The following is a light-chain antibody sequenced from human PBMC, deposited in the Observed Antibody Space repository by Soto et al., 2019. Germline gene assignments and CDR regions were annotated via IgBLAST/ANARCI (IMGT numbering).Light chain of an antibody. CDR1: QGIRND. J-gene: IGKJ2*01. V-gene: IGKV1-17*01. CDR3: LQHTSYPYT. Sequence: DIPMTQSPSSLSASVGDRVTITFRASQGIRNDLGGYQQKRGQATKRLIYAASSLQSGVPSRFSDSGSGTAFTLTISSLQPEDFATYCCLQHTSYPYTFGQGPKLEIK. CDR2: AAS.